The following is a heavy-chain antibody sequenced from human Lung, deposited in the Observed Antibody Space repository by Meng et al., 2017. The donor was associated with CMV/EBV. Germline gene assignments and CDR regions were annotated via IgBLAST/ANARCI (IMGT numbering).Heavy chain of an antibody. V-gene: IGHV4-39*07. CDR1: GGSISSSNYF. D-gene: IGHD3-10*01. CDR3: ASLWFEYEDPVYYFDY. J-gene: IGHJ4*02. Sequence: SETLSLXXTVSGGSISSSNYFWGWIRQPPGKGLEWIGIIYYTGSTYYNPSLESRVTISVDTSKNQFSLRLTSVTAADTAVYFCASLWFEYEDPVYYFDYWGQGTLVTVSS. CDR2: IYYTGST.